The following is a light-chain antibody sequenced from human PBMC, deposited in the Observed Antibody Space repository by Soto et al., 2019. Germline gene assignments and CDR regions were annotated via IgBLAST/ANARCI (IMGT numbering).Light chain of an antibody. V-gene: IGLV2-8*01. Sequence: QSALTQPPSASGSPGQSVTISCTGTSSDVGGYNYVSWYQQHPGKVPKLMIYEVTKRPSGVPDRFSGSKSGNTASLTVSGLQAEDEADYYCSSYAGSNNVVFGGGTKLTV. J-gene: IGLJ2*01. CDR1: SSDVGGYNY. CDR2: EVT. CDR3: SSYAGSNNVV.